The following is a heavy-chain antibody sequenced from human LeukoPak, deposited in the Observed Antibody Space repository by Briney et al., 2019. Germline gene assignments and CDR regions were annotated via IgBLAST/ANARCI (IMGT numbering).Heavy chain of an antibody. CDR2: IYYTGRA. CDR3: ARWQTSGSYFDY. CDR1: GGSISGSISSSSYY. J-gene: IGHJ4*02. V-gene: IGHV4-39*01. D-gene: IGHD1-26*01. Sequence: SETLSLTCTVSGGSISGSISSSSYYWGWIHQPPGKGLEWIGSIYYTGRAYYNPSPKSRVTISVDTSNYQLFLKMTSMTAADTGVFYCARWQTSGSYFDYRGQGILVTVSS.